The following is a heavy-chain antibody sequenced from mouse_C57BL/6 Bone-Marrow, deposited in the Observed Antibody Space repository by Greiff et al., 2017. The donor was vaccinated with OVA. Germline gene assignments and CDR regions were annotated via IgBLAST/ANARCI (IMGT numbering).Heavy chain of an antibody. CDR1: EYEFPSHD. J-gene: IGHJ1*03. Sequence: EVQRVESGGGLVQPGESLKLSCESNEYEFPSHDMSWVRKTPEKRLELVAAINSDGGSTYYPDTMERRFIISRDNTKKTLYLQMSSLRSEDTALYYCARRAYYSNYGGYFDVWGTGTTVTVSS. V-gene: IGHV5-2*01. CDR3: ARRAYYSNYGGYFDV. CDR2: INSDGGST. D-gene: IGHD2-5*01.